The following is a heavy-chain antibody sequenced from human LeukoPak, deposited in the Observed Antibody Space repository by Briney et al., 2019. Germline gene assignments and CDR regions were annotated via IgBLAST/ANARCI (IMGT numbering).Heavy chain of an antibody. CDR2: IYYSGST. J-gene: IGHJ4*02. D-gene: IGHD3-10*01. V-gene: IGHV4-39*01. Sequence: PSETLSLTCTVSGGSISSSSYYWGWIRQPPGKGLEGLGSIYYSGSTYYNPSLKSRVTISVDTSKNQFSLKLSSVTAADTAVYYCARPAPRYYYGSGSYYFDYWGQGTLVTVSS. CDR3: ARPAPRYYYGSGSYYFDY. CDR1: GGSISSSSYY.